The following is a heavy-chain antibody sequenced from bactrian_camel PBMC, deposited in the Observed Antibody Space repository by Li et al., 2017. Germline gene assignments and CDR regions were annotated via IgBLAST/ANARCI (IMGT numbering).Heavy chain of an antibody. V-gene: IGHV3S53*01. CDR3: AAAEIFCSDNDPADFDY. CDR2: VDSDGTT. J-gene: IGHJ4*01. D-gene: IGHD4*01. CDR1: GTLPSSYC. Sequence: QVQLVESGGASVQAGGSLVLSCAVSGTLPSSYCMGWFRQAPGKERERVADVDSDGTTTYAEFAKARFTISRDIHKDTMFLQMNSLKPEDTAMYYCAAAEIFCSDNDPADFDYWGQGTQVTVS.